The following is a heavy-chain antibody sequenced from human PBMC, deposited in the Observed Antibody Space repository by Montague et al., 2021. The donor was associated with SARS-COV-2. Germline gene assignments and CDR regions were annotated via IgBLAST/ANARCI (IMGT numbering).Heavy chain of an antibody. Sequence: SETLSLNCTVSAGSISTNSYYWAWIRQPPGKGLEWIGSISYSGSTYFNPSLESRLTMSVDTSKNHFSLKLSSVTAADTAVYYCARLWDLYGSGSYKNSWFDPWGQGTRVTVSS. CDR2: ISYSGST. D-gene: IGHD3-10*01. CDR3: ARLWDLYGSGSYKNSWFDP. V-gene: IGHV4-39*02. CDR1: AGSISTNSYY. J-gene: IGHJ5*02.